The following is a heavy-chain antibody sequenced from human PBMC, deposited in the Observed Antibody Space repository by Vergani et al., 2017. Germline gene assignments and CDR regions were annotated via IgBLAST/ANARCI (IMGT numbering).Heavy chain of an antibody. CDR3: AREDCSGGSCYEDGY. Sequence: QVQLVQSGAEVKKPGSSVKVSCKASGGTFSSYAISWVRQAPGQGLEWMGGIIPIFGTANYAQKFQGRVTITADESTSTVYMGLSSLRSEDTAVYYCAREDCSGGSCYEDGYWGQGTLVTVSS. J-gene: IGHJ4*02. CDR2: IIPIFGTA. D-gene: IGHD2-15*01. CDR1: GGTFSSYA. V-gene: IGHV1-69*12.